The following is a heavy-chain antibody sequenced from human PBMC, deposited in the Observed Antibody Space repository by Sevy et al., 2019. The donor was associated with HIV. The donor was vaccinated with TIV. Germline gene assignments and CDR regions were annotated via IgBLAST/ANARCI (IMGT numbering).Heavy chain of an antibody. J-gene: IGHJ5*02. D-gene: IGHD3-9*01. Sequence: GESLRLSCAASGFTFSSNTMNWLRQAPGKGLEWVSSISSRSTYIFYADSVKGRFTISRDNSKKSLFLQMNSLRVEDTAVYYCARGDKDGWFDPWGQGTPVTVSS. V-gene: IGHV3-21*01. CDR2: ISSRSTYI. CDR1: GFTFSSNT. CDR3: ARGDKDGWFDP.